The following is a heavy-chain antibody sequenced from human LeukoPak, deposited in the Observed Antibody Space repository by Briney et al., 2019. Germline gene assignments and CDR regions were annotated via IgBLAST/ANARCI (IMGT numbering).Heavy chain of an antibody. Sequence: PSETLSLTCTVSGDSISSGSSHWSWIRQPAGKGLEWIGRLYSSGSTNYNPSLKSRVTISVDTSKNQFSLKLTSVTAADTAVYCCARVGEYSYVYYYFDYWGQGTLVTVSS. CDR3: ARVGEYSYVYYYFDY. J-gene: IGHJ4*02. V-gene: IGHV4-61*02. CDR2: LYSSGST. CDR1: GDSISSGSSH. D-gene: IGHD5-18*01.